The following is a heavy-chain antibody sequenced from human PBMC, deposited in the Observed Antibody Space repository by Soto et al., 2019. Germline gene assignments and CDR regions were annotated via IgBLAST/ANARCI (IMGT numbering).Heavy chain of an antibody. J-gene: IGHJ5*02. D-gene: IGHD5-12*01. Sequence: NPSETLSLTCAVYGGSFSGYYWSWIRQPPGKGLEWIGEINHSGSANYNPSLKSRLTISVDTSKNQFSLKLSSVTAADTAVYYCARAPYLPSVGIVWAGIQYPWGKGTLVTVSS. CDR3: ARAPYLPSVGIVWAGIQYP. V-gene: IGHV4-34*01. CDR2: INHSGSA. CDR1: GGSFSGYY.